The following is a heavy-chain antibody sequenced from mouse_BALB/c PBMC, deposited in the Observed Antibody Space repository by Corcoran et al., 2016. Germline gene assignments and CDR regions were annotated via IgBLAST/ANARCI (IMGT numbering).Heavy chain of an antibody. CDR1: GYTFTNYG. CDR2: INTYTGEP. V-gene: IGHV9-3-1*01. J-gene: IGHJ4*01. D-gene: IGHD2-4*01. CDR3: ARADYERAMDY. Sequence: QIQLVQSGPELKKPGETVKISCKASGYTFTNYGMNWVKQAPGKGLKWMGWINTYTGEPTYADDFKGRFAFSLETSASTAYLQINTLKNEDTATYFCARADYERAMDYWGQGTSVTVSS.